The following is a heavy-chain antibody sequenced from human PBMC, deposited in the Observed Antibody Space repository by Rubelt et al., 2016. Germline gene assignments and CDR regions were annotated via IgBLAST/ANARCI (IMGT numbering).Heavy chain of an antibody. D-gene: IGHD2-2*01. J-gene: IGHJ3*02. CDR1: GGSFSGYY. V-gene: IGHV4-34*01. CDR2: INHSGSP. CDR3: ATPRYCSSTSCYREHHAFDI. Sequence: QVQLQQWGAGLLKPSETLSLTCAVYGGSFSGYYWSWIRQPPGKGLEWIGEINHSGSPHYNPSLKSRVTISVDTSKNQFALKLSSVTAADTAVYYCATPRYCSSTSCYREHHAFDIWGQGTMVTVSS.